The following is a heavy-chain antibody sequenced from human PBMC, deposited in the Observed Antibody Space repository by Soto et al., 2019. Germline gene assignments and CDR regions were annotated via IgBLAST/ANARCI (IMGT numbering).Heavy chain of an antibody. CDR2: MNPNSGNT. CDR1: GYTFTSYD. Sequence: QVQLVQSGAEVKKPGASVKVSCKASGYTFTSYDINWVRQATGQGLEWMGWMNPNSGNTAYAQKFQGRITMPRNTSISTAYMELSSLRSEDTAMYYCARSHKPPIEYSSSLLRSLVPFDYWGQGTLVGVSS. V-gene: IGHV1-8*01. D-gene: IGHD6-6*01. CDR3: ARSHKPPIEYSSSLLRSLVPFDY. J-gene: IGHJ4*02.